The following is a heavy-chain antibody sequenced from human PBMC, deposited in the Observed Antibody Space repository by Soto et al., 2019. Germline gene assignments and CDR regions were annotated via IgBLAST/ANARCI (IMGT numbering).Heavy chain of an antibody. CDR1: VFTFSNYA. CDR3: AKDPYSGVLVPVAIGFDP. J-gene: IGHJ5*02. V-gene: IGHV3-23*01. Sequence: PGESLKISCAASVFTFSNYAMTWVRQGPGKGLEWVSAISGSGGSAYYADSVKGRFTISRDNSKNTLYLQMNSLRADDSGVYYCAKDPYSGVLVPVAIGFDPWGPGTLVTSPQ. CDR2: ISGSGGSA. D-gene: IGHD2-2*01.